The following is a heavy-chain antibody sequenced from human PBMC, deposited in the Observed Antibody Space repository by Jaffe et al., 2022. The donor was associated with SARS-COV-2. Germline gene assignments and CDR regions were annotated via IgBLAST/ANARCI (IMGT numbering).Heavy chain of an antibody. V-gene: IGHV4-34*01. CDR3: ARTDSSSSNYYYMDV. J-gene: IGHJ6*03. Sequence: QVQLQQWGAGLLKPSETLSLTCAVYGGSFSGYYWSWIRQPPGKGLEWIGEINHSGSTNYNPSLKSRVTISVDTSKNQFSLKLSSVTAADTAVYYCARTDSSSSNYYYMDVWGKGTTVTVSS. CDR2: INHSGST. CDR1: GGSFSGYY. D-gene: IGHD6-13*01.